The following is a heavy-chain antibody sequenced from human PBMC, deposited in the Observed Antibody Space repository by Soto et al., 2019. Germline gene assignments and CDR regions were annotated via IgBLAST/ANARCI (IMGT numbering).Heavy chain of an antibody. Sequence: QVQLVQSGAEVKKPGDSVRVSCKASGYTFTSYGIGWVRQAPGQGLEWMGWISANNGNTKYAQKVQGRVTMTTDASKSTAYMELRSLRSDDAAVYYCARDGYCDHWGQGTLVTVSS. CDR2: ISANNGNT. V-gene: IGHV1-18*01. J-gene: IGHJ4*02. CDR1: GYTFTSYG. CDR3: ARDGYCDH.